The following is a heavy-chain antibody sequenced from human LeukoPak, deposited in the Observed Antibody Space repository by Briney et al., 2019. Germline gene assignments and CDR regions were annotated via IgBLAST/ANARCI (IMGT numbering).Heavy chain of an antibody. Sequence: ASVKVSCKASGYTFTVYYMHWVRQAPGQGREWMGWINPNSGGTNYAQKFQGRVTMTRDTSISTAYMELSRLRSDDTAVYYCASARYYYDSSGYYYSGLDAFDIWGQGTMVTVSS. CDR2: INPNSGGT. D-gene: IGHD3-22*01. CDR1: GYTFTVYY. CDR3: ASARYYYDSSGYYYSGLDAFDI. V-gene: IGHV1-2*02. J-gene: IGHJ3*02.